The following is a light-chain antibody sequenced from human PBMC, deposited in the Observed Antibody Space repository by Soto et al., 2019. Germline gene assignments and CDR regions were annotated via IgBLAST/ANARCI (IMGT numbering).Light chain of an antibody. CDR2: DVS. V-gene: IGLV2-23*02. J-gene: IGLJ3*02. Sequence: QSALTQPASVSGSPGQSITISCTGTSSDVGSYNLVSWYQHHPGKAPKLMIYDVSKRPSGVSNRFSGSKSGNTASLTISGLQAEDEAAYYCCSYAGYNTWVFGGGTKVTVL. CDR3: CSYAGYNTWV. CDR1: SSDVGSYNL.